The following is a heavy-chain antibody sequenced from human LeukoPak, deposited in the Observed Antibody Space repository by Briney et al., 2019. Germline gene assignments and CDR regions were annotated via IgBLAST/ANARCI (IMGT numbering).Heavy chain of an antibody. J-gene: IGHJ6*04. D-gene: IGHD6-6*01. CDR3: ARDDASTARASGMDV. V-gene: IGHV3-30-3*01. CDR2: ISYDGSNK. Sequence: GGSLRLSCAASGFTFSSYAMHWVRQAPGKGLEWVAVISYDGSNKYYADSVKGRFTISRDNSKNTLYLQMNSLRGEDTAVYYCARDDASTARASGMDVWGKGTTVTVSS. CDR1: GFTFSSYA.